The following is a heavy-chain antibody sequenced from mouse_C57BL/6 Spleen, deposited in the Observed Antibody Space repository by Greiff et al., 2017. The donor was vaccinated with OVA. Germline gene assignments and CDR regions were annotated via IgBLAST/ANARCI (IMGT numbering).Heavy chain of an antibody. D-gene: IGHD2-5*01. CDR2: INPNNGGT. CDR3: ASHYSNYFYAMDY. Sequence: VQLQQSGPELVKPGASVKISCKASGYTFTDYYMNWVKQSHGKSLEWIGDINPNNGGTSYNQKFKGKATLTVDKSSSTAYMELRSLTSEDSAVYYCASHYSNYFYAMDYWGQGTSVTVSS. J-gene: IGHJ4*01. V-gene: IGHV1-26*01. CDR1: GYTFTDYY.